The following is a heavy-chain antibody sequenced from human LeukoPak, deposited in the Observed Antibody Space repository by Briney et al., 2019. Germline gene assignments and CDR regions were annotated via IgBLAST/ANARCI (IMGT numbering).Heavy chain of an antibody. CDR2: IRYNGNDK. D-gene: IGHD3-10*01. J-gene: IGHJ6*03. V-gene: IGHV3-30*02. CDR1: GFSFNSYG. CDR3: AKDFMHFGSGRPYYMDL. Sequence: GGSLRLSCAASGFSFNSYGLHWVRQAPGKGVEWVAFIRYNGNDKYYTDSVRGGFTISRDNSKNTLYLQMNTLRGEDTDVYYCAKDFMHFGSGRPYYMDLWGRGTTVIISS.